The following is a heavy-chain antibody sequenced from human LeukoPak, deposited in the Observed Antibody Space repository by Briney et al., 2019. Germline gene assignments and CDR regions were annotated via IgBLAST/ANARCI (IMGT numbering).Heavy chain of an antibody. D-gene: IGHD3-16*02. CDR2: ISYDGRNK. J-gene: IGHJ6*03. CDR1: GFTFSNYA. Sequence: GGSLRLSCAASGFTFSNYAMHWVRQSPGKGLEWMSVISYDGRNKYFADSVKGRFTLSRDNSKNTVYLQMNNLRADDTAVYYCARGNRLSRYYYHYMDVWGKGTTVTVSS. CDR3: ARGNRLSRYYYHYMDV. V-gene: IGHV3-30*04.